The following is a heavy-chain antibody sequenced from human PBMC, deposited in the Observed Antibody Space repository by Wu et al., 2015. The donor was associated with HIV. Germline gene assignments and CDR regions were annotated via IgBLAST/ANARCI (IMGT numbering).Heavy chain of an antibody. V-gene: IGHV1-2*02. CDR3: ARAWATSITMREGFDP. J-gene: IGHJ5*02. Sequence: QVQLVQSGAEVKKPGASVKVSCQASGYRFTDQHLNWIRQAPGQGFEWLGRFNPANGGTDLAQKFQGRVSMTRNMSITTAYLELSRLTSDDTATYYCARAWATSITMREGFDPWGQGTLVTVSS. D-gene: IGHD3-22*01. CDR1: GYRFTDQH. CDR2: FNPANGGT.